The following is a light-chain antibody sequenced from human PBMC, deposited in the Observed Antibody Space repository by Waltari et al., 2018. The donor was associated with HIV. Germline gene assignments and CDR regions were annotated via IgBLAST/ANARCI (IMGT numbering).Light chain of an antibody. CDR3: QQAHSSPFT. V-gene: IGKV1-12*01. CDR2: AAF. Sequence: DIQMTQSQSSVTASVGDNITTTCRESHAIRSWFAWYQQKPGKPPKLLIYAAFNLQSVVPSRFSGSGSGTYFTLTISGLQPEDFATYYCQQAHSSPFTFGPGTTVHIK. CDR1: HAIRSW. J-gene: IGKJ3*01.